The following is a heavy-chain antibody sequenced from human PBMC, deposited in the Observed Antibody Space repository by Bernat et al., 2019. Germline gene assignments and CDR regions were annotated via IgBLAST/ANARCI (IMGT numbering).Heavy chain of an antibody. V-gene: IGHV3-23*01. CDR3: AEGLCNRRWDPPPGHYYYCYGMDV. J-gene: IGHJ6*02. CDR2: ISGSGGST. CDR1: GFTFSSYA. Sequence: EVQLLESGGGLVQPGGSLRLSCAASGFTFSSYAMSWVRQAPGKGLEWVSAISGSGGSTYFTGSGKGRLDISRDHYKDPVDVKMGNLGAEETDVYYCAEGLCNRRWDPPPGHYYYCYGMDVWGQGTKVTVSS. D-gene: IGHD1-26*01.